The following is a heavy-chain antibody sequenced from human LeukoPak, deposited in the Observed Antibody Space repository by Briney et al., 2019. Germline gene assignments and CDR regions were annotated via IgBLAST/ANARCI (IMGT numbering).Heavy chain of an antibody. CDR3: AREFRSGYNSRWFDY. CDR2: IKQDGSEK. J-gene: IGHJ5*01. Sequence: GGSLSLSCAASGIILSSYWMSWVRQAPGKGLEWVANIKQDGSEKWYVDSVKGRFTISRDNAKNSLYLQMNSLRVEDTAVYYCAREFRSGYNSRWFDYWGQGTLVTVSS. V-gene: IGHV3-7*01. D-gene: IGHD6-19*01. CDR1: GIILSSYW.